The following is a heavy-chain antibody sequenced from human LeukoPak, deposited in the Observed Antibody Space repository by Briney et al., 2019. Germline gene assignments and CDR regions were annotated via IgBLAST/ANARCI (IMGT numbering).Heavy chain of an antibody. V-gene: IGHV1-2*02. Sequence: VASVKVSCKASGYTFTGYYMHWVRQAPGQGLEWMGWINPNSGGTNYAQKFQGGVTMTRDTSISTAYMELSRLRSDDTAVYYCARGAVVVVPPSAPLDPWGQGTLVTVSS. CDR1: GYTFTGYY. CDR3: ARGAVVVVPPSAPLDP. J-gene: IGHJ5*02. CDR2: INPNSGGT. D-gene: IGHD2-15*01.